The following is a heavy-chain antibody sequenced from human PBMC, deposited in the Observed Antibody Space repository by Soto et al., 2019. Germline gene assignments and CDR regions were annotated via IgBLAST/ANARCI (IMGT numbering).Heavy chain of an antibody. CDR1: GASISYGGFS. Sequence: SETLSLTCTVSGASISYGGFSWSWIRQSPGKGLEWIGYISHLESTYFHPSFKSRLTTSIDRTRNQFSLKLSSVTAADMAVYYCARGGGYDSFDYWGQGVLVTVSS. CDR2: ISHLEST. J-gene: IGHJ4*02. CDR3: ARGGGYDSFDY. D-gene: IGHD5-12*01. V-gene: IGHV4-30-2*06.